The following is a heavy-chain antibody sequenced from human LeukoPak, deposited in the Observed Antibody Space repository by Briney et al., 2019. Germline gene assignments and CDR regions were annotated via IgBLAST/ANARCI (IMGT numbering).Heavy chain of an antibody. Sequence: SETLSLTCTVSGGSISSGSYYWSWIRQPAGKGLEWIGRIYTSGSTNYNPSLKSRLTISADTSKNQFSLTLTSVTAADTAVYYCARDRSVGVLPAPPFDFWGQGTLVTVSS. CDR2: IYTSGST. V-gene: IGHV4-61*02. D-gene: IGHD6-6*01. CDR1: GGSISSGSYY. CDR3: ARDRSVGVLPAPPFDF. J-gene: IGHJ4*02.